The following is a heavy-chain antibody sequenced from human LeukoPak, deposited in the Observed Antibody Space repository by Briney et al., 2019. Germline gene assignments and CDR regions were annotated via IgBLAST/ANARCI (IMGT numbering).Heavy chain of an antibody. J-gene: IGHJ4*02. CDR1: GFAFSVYW. D-gene: IGHD3-10*01. CDR3: ARARLLWFGERNPWDY. V-gene: IGHV3-7*01. CDR2: IKKDGSEK. Sequence: GGSLRLSCAASGFAFSVYWMSWVRQAPGKGLEWVANIKKDGSEKYYVDSVKGRFTISRDNARNSLYLQMNSLRAEDTAVYYCARARLLWFGERNPWDYWGQGTLVTVSS.